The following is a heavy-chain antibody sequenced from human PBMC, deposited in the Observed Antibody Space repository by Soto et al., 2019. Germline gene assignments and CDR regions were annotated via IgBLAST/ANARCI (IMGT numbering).Heavy chain of an antibody. V-gene: IGHV5-10-1*01. Sequence: GESLKISCKGSGYSFTSYWISWVRQMPGKGLEWMGRIDPSDSYTNYSPSFQGHVTISADKSISTAYLQWSSLKASDTAMYYCARYCSSTSCYHHYYYGMDVWGQGTTVTVSS. J-gene: IGHJ6*02. CDR2: IDPSDSYT. D-gene: IGHD2-2*01. CDR1: GYSFTSYW. CDR3: ARYCSSTSCYHHYYYGMDV.